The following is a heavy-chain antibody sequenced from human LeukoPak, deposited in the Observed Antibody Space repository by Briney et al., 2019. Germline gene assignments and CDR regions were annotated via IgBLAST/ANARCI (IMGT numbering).Heavy chain of an antibody. V-gene: IGHV3-21*01. J-gene: IGHJ3*02. CDR3: AREGNDVFDI. CDR1: GFTFSSYS. Sequence: GGSLRLSCAASGFTFSSYSMNWVRQAPGKGLEWVSSISSSSSYIYYADSVKGRFTISRDKAKNSLYLQMNSLRAEDTAVYYCAREGNDVFDIWGQGTMVTVSS. CDR2: ISSSSSYI.